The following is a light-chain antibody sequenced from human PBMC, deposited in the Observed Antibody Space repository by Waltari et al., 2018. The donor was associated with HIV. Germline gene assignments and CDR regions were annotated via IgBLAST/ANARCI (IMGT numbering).Light chain of an antibody. CDR1: SSDVSIHKL. Sequence: QSALTQPASVSGSPGQSITISCNETSSDVSIHKLVSCYQKPPGKVPKLIIYEINKRPSGVSNRFSGSKSGNMASLTISGLQAEDEAFYHCCSYAGRSTFVLFGGGTKLTVL. V-gene: IGLV2-23*02. CDR3: CSYAGRSTFVL. J-gene: IGLJ2*01. CDR2: EIN.